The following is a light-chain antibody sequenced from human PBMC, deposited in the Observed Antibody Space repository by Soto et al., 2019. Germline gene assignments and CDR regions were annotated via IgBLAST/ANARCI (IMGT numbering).Light chain of an antibody. CDR2: EVS. Sequence: QSALTQPASVSGSPGQSITISCTGTSRDVGGYNYVSWYQQHPGKAPKLMIYEVSNRPSGVSNRFSGSKSGITASLTISGLEAEDEAYYYCSSYTGSSTLVFGTGTKVTVL. CDR1: SRDVGGYNY. V-gene: IGLV2-14*01. J-gene: IGLJ1*01. CDR3: SSYTGSSTLV.